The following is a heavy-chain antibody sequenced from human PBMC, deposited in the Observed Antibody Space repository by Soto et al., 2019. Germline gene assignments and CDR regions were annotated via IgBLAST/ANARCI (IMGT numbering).Heavy chain of an antibody. J-gene: IGHJ4*02. D-gene: IGHD3-9*01. CDR2: IYYSGST. CDR1: GGSISSYY. CDR3: ARGYHILTGYTFDY. Sequence: QVQLQESGPGLVKPSETLSLTCTVSGGSISSYYWSWIRQPPGKGLEWIGYIYYSGSTNYNPSLKNRVTISVDTYKNQFSLKLNSVTAADTAVYYCARGYHILTGYTFDYWGQGTLDTVSS. V-gene: IGHV4-59*01.